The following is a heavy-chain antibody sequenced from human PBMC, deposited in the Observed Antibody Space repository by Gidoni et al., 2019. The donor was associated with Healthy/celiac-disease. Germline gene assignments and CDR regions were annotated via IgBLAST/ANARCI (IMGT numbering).Heavy chain of an antibody. CDR1: GYTFTSYG. CDR2: ISASNCNT. V-gene: IGHV1-18*01. J-gene: IGHJ4*02. CDR3: ARESYGSGSYVFDY. D-gene: IGHD3-10*01. Sequence: QVQLVQSGTEVKKPGASVKVSCKASGYTFTSYGISWVRQAPGQRLEWMGWISASNCNTNLEQKPQGRVTMNTDTSTSTAYMELRSLRSDDTAVYYCARESYGSGSYVFDYWGQRTLVTVSS.